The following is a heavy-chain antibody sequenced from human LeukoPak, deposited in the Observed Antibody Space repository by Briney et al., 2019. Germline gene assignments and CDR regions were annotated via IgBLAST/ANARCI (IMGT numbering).Heavy chain of an antibody. CDR3: ARDGRFCINGVCSCYYMDV. J-gene: IGHJ6*03. CDR2: IYTSGST. CDR1: GGSISSGDYY. V-gene: IGHV4-61*02. D-gene: IGHD2-8*01. Sequence: SETLSLTCTVSGGSISSGDYYWHWIRQTAGKGLEWIGRIYTSGSTNYNPSLKSRVTISVDTSKSQFSLKLSSVTAADTAVYYCARDGRFCINGVCSCYYMDVWGKGTTVTVSS.